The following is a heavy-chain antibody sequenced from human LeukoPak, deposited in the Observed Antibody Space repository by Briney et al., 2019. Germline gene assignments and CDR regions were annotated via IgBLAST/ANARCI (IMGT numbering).Heavy chain of an antibody. CDR3: ARDHFGYYGSGRGYYYYYMDV. V-gene: IGHV4-59*01. Sequence: SETLSLTCTVSGGSIRSYYWSWIRQPPGKGLEWIGYIYYSGSTNYNPSLKSRVTISVDTSKNQFSLKLSSVTAADTAVYYCARDHFGYYGSGRGYYYYYMDVWGKGTTVTVSS. J-gene: IGHJ6*03. CDR1: GGSIRSYY. CDR2: IYYSGST. D-gene: IGHD3-10*01.